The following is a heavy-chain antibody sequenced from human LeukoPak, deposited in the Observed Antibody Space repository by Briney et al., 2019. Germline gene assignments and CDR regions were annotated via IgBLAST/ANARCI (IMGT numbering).Heavy chain of an antibody. CDR2: ISSSGSGGNT. CDR1: GVTLSNYA. D-gene: IGHD1-26*01. V-gene: IGHV3-23*01. CDR3: AKDRTVGASYWYFDF. J-gene: IGHJ2*01. Sequence: GGSLRLSCVASGVTLSNYAMSWARQAPGKGLEWVSGISSSGSGGNTYYADSVKGRFTISRDSSRNTLLLHMNTLRAEDTAIYYCAKDRTVGASYWYFDFWGRGTLVTVSS.